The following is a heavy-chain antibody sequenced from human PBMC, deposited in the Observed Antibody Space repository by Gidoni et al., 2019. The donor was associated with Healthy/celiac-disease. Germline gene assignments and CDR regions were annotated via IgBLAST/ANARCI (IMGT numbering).Heavy chain of an antibody. CDR2: ISYAGSNK. Sequence: TFSSYAMHWVRQAPGKGLEWVAVISYAGSNKYYVDSVKGRFTISRDHSKNTLYLQMNSLRAEDTAVYYCARERGPYYEGSGSSYYMDVWGKGTTVTVSS. CDR3: ARERGPYYEGSGSSYYMDV. D-gene: IGHD3-10*01. V-gene: IGHV3-30-3*01. CDR1: TFSSYA. J-gene: IGHJ6*03.